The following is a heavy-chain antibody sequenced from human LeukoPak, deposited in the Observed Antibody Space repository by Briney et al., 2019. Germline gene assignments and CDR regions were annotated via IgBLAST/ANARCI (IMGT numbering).Heavy chain of an antibody. Sequence: GGSLRLSCAAPGFTFSSYSMNWVRQAPGKGLEWVSSISSSSSYIYYADSVKGRFTISRDNAKNSLYLQMNSLRAEDTAVYYCARSEGYYDSSGYYFMAFDIWGQGTMVTVSS. CDR3: ARSEGYYDSSGYYFMAFDI. CDR1: GFTFSSYS. J-gene: IGHJ3*02. V-gene: IGHV3-21*01. D-gene: IGHD3-22*01. CDR2: ISSSSSYI.